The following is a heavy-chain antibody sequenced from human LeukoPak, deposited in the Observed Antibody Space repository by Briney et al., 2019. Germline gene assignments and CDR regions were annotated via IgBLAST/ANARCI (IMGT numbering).Heavy chain of an antibody. Sequence: SETLSLTCTVSGGSISSSSYYWGWIRQPPGKGLEWIGSIYYTGSTYYSPSLKSRVTISVDTSKNQFSLKLSSVTATDTAVFYCAGKSYYYADYWGQGTLVTVPS. J-gene: IGHJ4*02. V-gene: IGHV4-39*01. CDR3: AGKSYYYADY. CDR2: IYYTGST. D-gene: IGHD3-10*01. CDR1: GGSISSSSYY.